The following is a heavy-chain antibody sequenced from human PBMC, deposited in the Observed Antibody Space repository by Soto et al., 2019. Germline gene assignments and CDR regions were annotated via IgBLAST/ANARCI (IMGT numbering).Heavy chain of an antibody. J-gene: IGHJ6*01. CDR1: GFAFSSYC. CDR3: EKDKSIAVAGRGKYYYSNMDV. D-gene: IGHD6-19*01. Sequence: GGSLRLSCAVSGFAFSSYCIYWVRQAPCKGLEWVAVVSYDGSNEFYADSVKGRFTISRDNSKNTLYLQMHSLRAEDTAVYYCEKDKSIAVAGRGKYYYSNMDVGGQGTTVNVSS. CDR2: VSYDGSNE. V-gene: IGHV3-30*18.